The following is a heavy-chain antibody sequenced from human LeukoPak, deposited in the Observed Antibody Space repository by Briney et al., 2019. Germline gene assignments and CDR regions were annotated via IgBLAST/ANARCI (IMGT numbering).Heavy chain of an antibody. D-gene: IGHD3-10*01. Sequence: PGGSLRLSCAASGFTFDDYAMHWVRQAPGKGLEWVSLISSDGGRTYYADSVKGRFTISRDNRKNSLYLQMNSLRAEDTAFYYCAKDAYASGSFLNYWGRGTLVTVSS. J-gene: IGHJ4*02. CDR1: GFTFDDYA. CDR3: AKDAYASGSFLNY. CDR2: ISSDGGRT. V-gene: IGHV3-43D*03.